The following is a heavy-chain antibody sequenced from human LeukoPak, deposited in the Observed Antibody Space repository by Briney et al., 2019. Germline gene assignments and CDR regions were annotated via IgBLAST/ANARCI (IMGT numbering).Heavy chain of an antibody. J-gene: IGHJ6*03. CDR3: ARDKRSSTSYMDV. D-gene: IGHD2-2*01. CDR1: GYTFTGYY. V-gene: IGHV1-2*02. Sequence: GASVKVSCKASGYTFTGYYMHWVRQAPGQGLEWMGWINPNSGGTNYAQKFQGRVTMTRDTPISTAYMELSRLRSDDTAVYYCARDKRSSTSYMDVWGKGTTVTVSS. CDR2: INPNSGGT.